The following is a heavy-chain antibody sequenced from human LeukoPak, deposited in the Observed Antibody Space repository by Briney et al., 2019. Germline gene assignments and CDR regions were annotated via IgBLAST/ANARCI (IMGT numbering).Heavy chain of an antibody. CDR3: ARDHHDFWSGYPNY. CDR1: GFTLGRYW. Sequence: GGSLRLSCAASGFTLGRYWMHWFRQAPGTGFVWVARSNSDGKITDYADSVRGRFTTSRDNTKNTVYLQMSSLRAEDTGVYYCARDHHDFWSGYPNYWGQGTLVIVSS. J-gene: IGHJ4*02. D-gene: IGHD3-3*01. CDR2: SNSDGKIT. V-gene: IGHV3-74*01.